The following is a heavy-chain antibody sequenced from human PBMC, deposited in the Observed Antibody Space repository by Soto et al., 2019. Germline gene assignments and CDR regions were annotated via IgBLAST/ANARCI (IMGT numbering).Heavy chain of an antibody. D-gene: IGHD2-8*01. CDR1: GGSISSSSYY. V-gene: IGHV4-39*01. Sequence: SETLSLTCTVSGGSISSSSYYWGWIRQPPGKGLEWIGSIYYSGSTYYNPSLKSRVTISVDTSKNQFSLKLSSVTAADTAVYYCARQGTVCTNGVCYSPYYYYYMDVWGKGTTVTVSS. CDR2: IYYSGST. J-gene: IGHJ6*03. CDR3: ARQGTVCTNGVCYSPYYYYYMDV.